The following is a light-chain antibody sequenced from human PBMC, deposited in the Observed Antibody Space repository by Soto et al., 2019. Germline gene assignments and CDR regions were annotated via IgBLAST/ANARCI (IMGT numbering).Light chain of an antibody. CDR2: DAS. Sequence: EIVLTQSPATLSLSPGERATLSCRASQSVSKYLAWYQQKPGQAPRLLIHDASNRATGIPARFSGSGSGTYSTLTISSLEPEDFEVDYCQQRSNWPQITFGGGTKVEIK. J-gene: IGKJ4*01. CDR3: QQRSNWPQIT. CDR1: QSVSKY. V-gene: IGKV3-11*01.